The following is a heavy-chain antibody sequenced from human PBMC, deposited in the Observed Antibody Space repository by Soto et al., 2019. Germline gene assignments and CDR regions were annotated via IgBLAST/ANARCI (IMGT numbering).Heavy chain of an antibody. CDR1: GFTFSSYG. CDR3: ARGDDYVWGSYRPTYFDY. V-gene: IGHV3-33*01. Sequence: GGSLRLSCAASGFTFSSYGMHWVRQAPGKGLEWVAVIWYDGSNKYYADSEKGRFTISRDNSKNTLYLQMNSLRAEDTAVYYCARGDDYVWGSYRPTYFDYWGQGTLVTVSS. D-gene: IGHD3-16*02. CDR2: IWYDGSNK. J-gene: IGHJ4*02.